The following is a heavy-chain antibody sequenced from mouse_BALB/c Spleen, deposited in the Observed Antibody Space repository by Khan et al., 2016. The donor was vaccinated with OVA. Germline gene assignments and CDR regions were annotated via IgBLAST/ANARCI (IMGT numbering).Heavy chain of an antibody. CDR3: AREGAYYRADGWFAY. CDR2: IIPSNDYT. J-gene: IGHJ3*01. V-gene: IGHV1-4*01. Sequence: QVQLKESGAELARPGASVKMSCKASGYTFTTYTIHWVKQGPGQGLEWIGYIIPSNDYTNYNQKFKDRATLTADKSSRTAYMQLSSLTSEDSAVYYCAREGAYYRADGWFAYWGQGTLGTVSA. CDR1: GYTFTTYT. D-gene: IGHD2-14*01.